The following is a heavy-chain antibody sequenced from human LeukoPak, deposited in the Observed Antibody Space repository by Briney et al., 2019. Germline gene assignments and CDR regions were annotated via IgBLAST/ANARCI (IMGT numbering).Heavy chain of an antibody. V-gene: IGHV3-9*01. CDR1: GFTFDDYA. CDR3: AKTVYNWNYGDYYGMDV. D-gene: IGHD1-7*01. J-gene: IGHJ6*02. Sequence: GRSLRLSCAASGFTFDDYAMHWVRQAPGKGLEWVSGFSWNSGSIGYADSVKGRFTISRDNAKNSLYLQMNSLRAEDTALYYCAKTVYNWNYGDYYGMDVWGQGTTVTVSS. CDR2: FSWNSGSI.